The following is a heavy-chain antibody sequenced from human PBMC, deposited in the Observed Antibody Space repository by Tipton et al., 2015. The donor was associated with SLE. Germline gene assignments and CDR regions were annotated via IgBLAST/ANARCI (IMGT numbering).Heavy chain of an antibody. J-gene: IGHJ6*03. CDR3: ARGPPVPSYYYYYMDV. CDR1: GGSISSSTYY. CDR2: IYTSGNT. Sequence: LRLSCTVSGGSISSSTYYWSWIRQPAGKGLEWIGRIYTSGNTNYKPSLKSQVIISLDTSKNQFSLQVNSVTAADTAVYYCARGPPVPSYYYYYMDVWGKGTTVTVSS. V-gene: IGHV4-61*02.